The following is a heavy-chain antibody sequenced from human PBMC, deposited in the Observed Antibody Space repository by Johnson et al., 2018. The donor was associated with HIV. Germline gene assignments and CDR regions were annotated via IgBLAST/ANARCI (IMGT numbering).Heavy chain of an antibody. CDR2: IKQDGSDE. V-gene: IGHV3-7*02. CDR3: VRGGSDAFDI. D-gene: IGHD2-15*01. CDR1: GFTFSTYW. J-gene: IGHJ3*02. Sequence: VQLVESGGGLVQTGGSRRLSCAASGFTFSTYWMSWVRQAPGKGLEWVANIKQDGSDEYYVDSVKGRFTIYRDNTKNLLYLQMNSLRPGDTAVYYCVRGGSDAFDIWGQGTMGTVSS.